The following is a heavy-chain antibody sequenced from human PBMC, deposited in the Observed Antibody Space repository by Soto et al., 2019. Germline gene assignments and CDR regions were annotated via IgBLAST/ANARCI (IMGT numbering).Heavy chain of an antibody. J-gene: IGHJ5*02. V-gene: IGHV3-23*01. CDR1: GFVFKNFA. CDR3: AKYLQKAATHTNWFDP. D-gene: IGHD2-15*01. CDR2: IRGTGLNT. Sequence: GGALRLSCVGSGFVFKNFAINWVRQPPGKGLEWVSVIRGTGLNTYYAASVKGRFNISRDNSKNSLYLQINSLRAEDTAVYYCAKYLQKAATHTNWFDPWGPGTLVTVSS.